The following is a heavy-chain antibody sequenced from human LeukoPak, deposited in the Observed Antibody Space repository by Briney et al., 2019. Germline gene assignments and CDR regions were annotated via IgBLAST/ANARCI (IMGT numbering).Heavy chain of an antibody. CDR1: GFTFSSYA. CDR3: AKGSRYYDSSGYLDY. CDR2: ISGSGGST. Sequence: GGSLRLSCAASGFTFSSYAMSWVRQAPGKGLEWVSAISGSGGSTYCADSVKGRFTISRDNSKNTLYLQMNSLRAEDTAVYYCAKGSRYYDSSGYLDYWDQGTLVTVSS. J-gene: IGHJ4*02. D-gene: IGHD3-22*01. V-gene: IGHV3-23*01.